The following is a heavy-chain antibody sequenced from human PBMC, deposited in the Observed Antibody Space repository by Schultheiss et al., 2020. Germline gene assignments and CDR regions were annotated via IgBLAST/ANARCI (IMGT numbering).Heavy chain of an antibody. V-gene: IGHV1-46*01. J-gene: IGHJ3*02. Sequence: ASVKVSCKTSGYTFISYDMHWVRQAPGQGLEWMGIINPSGGSTSYAQEFQGRVTVTRDTSMSTVYMELSSLRSEDTAVYYCARACGFCHYYDSKGYRNACDIWGQGTMVTVSS. CDR3: ARACGFCHYYDSKGYRNACDI. D-gene: IGHD3-22*01. CDR2: INPSGGST. CDR1: GYTFISYD.